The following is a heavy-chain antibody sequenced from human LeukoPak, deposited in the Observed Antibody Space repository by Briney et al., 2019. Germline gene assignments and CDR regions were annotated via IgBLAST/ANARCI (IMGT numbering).Heavy chain of an antibody. V-gene: IGHV1-2*02. D-gene: IGHD2-8*01. CDR1: GYSFTGYY. Sequence: ASVKVSCKASGYSFTGYYMHWVRQAPGQGLEWMGWINPNSGDTKYAQKFQGRVTMTRDTSISTAYMDLTRLRSDDTAVYYCARGGLRVMVYRLYYMDVWGKGTTVTVSS. J-gene: IGHJ6*03. CDR2: INPNSGDT. CDR3: ARGGLRVMVYRLYYMDV.